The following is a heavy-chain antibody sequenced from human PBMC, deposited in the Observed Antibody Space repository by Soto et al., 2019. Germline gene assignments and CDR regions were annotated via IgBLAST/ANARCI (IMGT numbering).Heavy chain of an antibody. CDR2: ISGSGGST. Sequence: PGGSLRLSCAASGFTFSSYAMSWVRQAPGKGLEWVSAISGSGGSTYYADSVKGRFTISRDNSKNTLYLQMNSLRAEDTAVYYCAKSGNHGRYGDYGYYYYYYMDVWGKGTTVTVSS. D-gene: IGHD4-17*01. CDR3: AKSGNHGRYGDYGYYYYYYMDV. CDR1: GFTFSSYA. V-gene: IGHV3-23*01. J-gene: IGHJ6*03.